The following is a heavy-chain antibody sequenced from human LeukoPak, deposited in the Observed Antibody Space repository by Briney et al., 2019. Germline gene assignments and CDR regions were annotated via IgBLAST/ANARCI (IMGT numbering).Heavy chain of an antibody. V-gene: IGHV3-23*01. Sequence: GGSLRLSCAASGLTVSSNSMSWVRQAPGKGLEWVSAISGSGGSTYYADSVKGRFTISRDNSKNTLYLQMNSLRAEDTAVYYCAKPGRCDRYCMDVWGKGTTVTVSS. CDR1: GLTVSSNS. CDR3: AKPGRCDRYCMDV. CDR2: ISGSGGST. J-gene: IGHJ6*03. D-gene: IGHD2-21*01.